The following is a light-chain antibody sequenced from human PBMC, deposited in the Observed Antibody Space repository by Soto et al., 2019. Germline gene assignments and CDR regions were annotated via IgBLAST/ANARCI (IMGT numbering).Light chain of an antibody. CDR1: SSDVGGYNY. V-gene: IGLV2-14*01. CDR2: DVS. CDR3: SSYTSSSTVV. J-gene: IGLJ2*01. Sequence: QSALTQPASVSGSPGQSITISCTGTSSDVGGYNYVSWYQQHPGKAPKLMLYDVSNRPAGVSNRFSGSKSGNTASLTISGLQAEDEADYYCSSYTSSSTVVFGGATKLTVL.